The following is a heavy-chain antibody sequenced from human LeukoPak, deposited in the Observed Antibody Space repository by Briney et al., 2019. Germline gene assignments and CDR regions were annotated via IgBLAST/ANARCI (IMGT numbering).Heavy chain of an antibody. V-gene: IGHV4-59*01. CDR1: GGSISSYY. D-gene: IGHD6-13*01. J-gene: IGHJ5*02. Sequence: SSETLSLTCTVSGGSISSYYWSWIRQPPGKGLEWMGYIYYSGSTNYNPSLKSRVTISVDTSKNQFSLKLSSVTAADTAVYYCAVAAAGTLFDPWGQGTLVTVSS. CDR3: AVAAAGTLFDP. CDR2: IYYSGST.